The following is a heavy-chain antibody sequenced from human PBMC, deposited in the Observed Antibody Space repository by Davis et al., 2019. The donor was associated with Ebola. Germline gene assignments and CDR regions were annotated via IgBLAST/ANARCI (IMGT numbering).Heavy chain of an antibody. D-gene: IGHD3-16*01. CDR1: GYSFSSYD. Sequence: ASVTVSCMASGYSFSSYDLNWVRQATGQGLEWMGWMNPNSGNTGYAQKFQGRVTMTRNTSISTAYMELSSLRSEDTAMYFCARGTRSFDSWGQGTLVIVSS. J-gene: IGHJ5*01. CDR3: ARGTRSFDS. CDR2: MNPNSGNT. V-gene: IGHV1-8*01.